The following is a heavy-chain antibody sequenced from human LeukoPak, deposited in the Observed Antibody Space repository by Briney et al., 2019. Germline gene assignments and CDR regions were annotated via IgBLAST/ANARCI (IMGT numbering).Heavy chain of an antibody. J-gene: IGHJ4*02. CDR3: ARRNYDILTGILDY. CDR1: GYTFSTYG. D-gene: IGHD3-9*01. CDR2: ISAYKGNT. Sequence: ASVKVSCKASGYTFSTYGITWVRQAPGQGLEWMGWISAYKGNTSYAQKLQGRVTMTSDTSTSTAYMELRSLRSDDTAVYYCARRNYDILTGILDYWGQGTLVTVSS. V-gene: IGHV1-18*01.